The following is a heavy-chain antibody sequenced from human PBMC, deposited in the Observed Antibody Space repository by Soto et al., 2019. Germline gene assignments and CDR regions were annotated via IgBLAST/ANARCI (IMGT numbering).Heavy chain of an antibody. Sequence: SESLSLTCTLCGGTISSGGYYWSWIRQHPEKGLEWIGYIYYSGSTYYNPSLKSRVTISVDTSKNQFSLKLNPVPPSDTAVYYCASAYCGGDCYSTCYWYFELLGRGTLGAVSS. V-gene: IGHV4-31*03. CDR3: ASAYCGGDCYSTCYWYFEL. CDR2: IYYSGST. CDR1: GGTISSGGYY. D-gene: IGHD2-21*02. J-gene: IGHJ2*01.